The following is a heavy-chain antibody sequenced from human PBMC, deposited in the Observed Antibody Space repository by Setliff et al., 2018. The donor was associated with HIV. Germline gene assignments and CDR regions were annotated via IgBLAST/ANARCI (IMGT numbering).Heavy chain of an antibody. CDR3: ARVYYDFWSGYWGYYYYYYMDV. J-gene: IGHJ6*03. V-gene: IGHV4-61*09. Sequence: SETLSLTCTVSGGSISSDTYHYSWIRQPAGKGLEWIGQTYSSGSTKCNPSLKSRVTISVDTSRNQFSLKLTSVTAADTAVYYCARVYYDFWSGYWGYYYYYYMDVWGKGTTVTVSS. D-gene: IGHD3-3*01. CDR2: TYSSGST. CDR1: GGSISSDTYH.